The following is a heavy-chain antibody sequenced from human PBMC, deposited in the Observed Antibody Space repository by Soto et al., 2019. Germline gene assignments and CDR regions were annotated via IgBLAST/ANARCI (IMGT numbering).Heavy chain of an antibody. Sequence: GGSLRLSCAVSGFTFSSYEMNWVRQAPGKGLEWVSYIGTSGKTIYYADSVRGRFTISRDNAKDSLYLQMNSLRAEDTAVYFCARDPAIYSGKFDYGLDVWGRGTTVAVSS. CDR2: IGTSGKTI. V-gene: IGHV3-48*03. CDR3: ARDPAIYSGKFDYGLDV. J-gene: IGHJ6*02. CDR1: GFTFSSYE. D-gene: IGHD4-4*01.